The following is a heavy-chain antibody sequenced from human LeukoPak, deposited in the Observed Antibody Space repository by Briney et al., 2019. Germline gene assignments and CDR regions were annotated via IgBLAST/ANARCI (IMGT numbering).Heavy chain of an antibody. D-gene: IGHD6-19*01. CDR1: AFSVSDKY. V-gene: IGHV3-53*01. CDR2: LYTGGDT. CDR3: AGGQMFTSGGFES. J-gene: IGHJ4*02. Sequence: GGSLRLSCAASAFSVSDKYMSWVSQAPGKGLEWVSVLYTGGDTFYADSVRGRFTISRDNFRNTVSLQMNSLRADDTALYYCAGGQMFTSGGFESWGQGALVTVSS.